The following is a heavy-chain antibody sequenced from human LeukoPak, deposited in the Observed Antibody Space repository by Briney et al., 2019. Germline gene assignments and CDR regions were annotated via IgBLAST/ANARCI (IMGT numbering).Heavy chain of an antibody. J-gene: IGHJ6*03. CDR2: INPNSGGT. Sequence: ASVKVSCKASGYTFTGYYMHWVRQAPGQGLEWMGWINPNSGGTNYAQKFQGRVTMTRDTSISTACMELSRLRSDDTAVYYCARDGYSSGPVYYYYYMDVWGKGTTVTVSS. D-gene: IGHD6-19*01. CDR1: GYTFTGYY. CDR3: ARDGYSSGPVYYYYYMDV. V-gene: IGHV1-2*02.